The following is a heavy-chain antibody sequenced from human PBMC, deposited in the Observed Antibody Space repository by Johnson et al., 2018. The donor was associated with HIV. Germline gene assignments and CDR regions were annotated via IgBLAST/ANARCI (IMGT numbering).Heavy chain of an antibody. CDR1: GFTFSHAW. D-gene: IGHD3-3*01. J-gene: IGHJ3*02. V-gene: IGHV3-15*04. CDR3: TTAIFGLMVHAFDS. CDR2: IESKADGGAA. Sequence: VQLVESGGGLVQPGGSLRLSCAASGFTFSHAWMSRVRQAPGKGLEWVGHIESKADGGAADYAAPLEGRFTISRDDSKSTLYLQMNSLKTEDTAVYYCTTAIFGLMVHAFDSWAKGQWSPSLQ.